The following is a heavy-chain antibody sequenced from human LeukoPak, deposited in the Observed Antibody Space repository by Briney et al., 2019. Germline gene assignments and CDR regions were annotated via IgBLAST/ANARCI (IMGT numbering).Heavy chain of an antibody. CDR3: AKRPTYDILTGYFSNYLDY. V-gene: IGHV3-23*01. CDR2: ISGSGGST. Sequence: GGSLRLSCAASGFTFSSYAMSWVRQAPGKGLEWVSAISGSGGSTYYADSVKGRFTISRDNSKNTLYLQMNSLRAEDTAVYYCAKRPTYDILTGYFSNYLDYWGQGTLVTVSP. CDR1: GFTFSSYA. D-gene: IGHD3-9*01. J-gene: IGHJ4*02.